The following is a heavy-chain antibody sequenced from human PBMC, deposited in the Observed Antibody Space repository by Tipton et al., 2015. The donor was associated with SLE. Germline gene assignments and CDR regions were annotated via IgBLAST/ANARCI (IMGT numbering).Heavy chain of an antibody. D-gene: IGHD1-26*01. J-gene: IGHJ3*02. V-gene: IGHV4-34*01. CDR1: GGSFSGYY. CDR2: INHSGIT. CDR3: ARPIVGVAAFHI. Sequence: TLSLTCAVYGGSFSGYYWSWIRQPPGKGLGWIGEINHSGITNSNPSPKSRLIISVDTSKNQFSLKLSSVTAADTAVYFCARPIVGVAAFHIWGPGTMVTVSS.